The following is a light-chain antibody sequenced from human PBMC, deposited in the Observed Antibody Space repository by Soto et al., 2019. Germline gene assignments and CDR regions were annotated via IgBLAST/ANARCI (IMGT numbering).Light chain of an antibody. V-gene: IGLV1-44*01. J-gene: IGLJ3*02. CDR1: SSNIGSNT. CDR3: ASWGDSLNGPV. Sequence: QSVLTQPPSASGTPGQRVTISCSGGSSNIGSNTVNWYQQLPGAAPKLLIYSNNQRPSGVPDRFSGSKSGTSASLAISGLQSEDEADYYCASWGDSLNGPVFGGGTQLTVL. CDR2: SNN.